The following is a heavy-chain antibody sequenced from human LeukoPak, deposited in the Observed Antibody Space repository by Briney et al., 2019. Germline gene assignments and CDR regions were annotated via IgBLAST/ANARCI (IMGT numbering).Heavy chain of an antibody. V-gene: IGHV3-74*01. J-gene: IGHJ4*02. CDR3: VVAFYYGSGTFDY. Sequence: GGSLRLSCAASGFTFSSYWMHWVRQAPGTGLVWVSRIKTDGSVTSYADSVKGRFTIPRDNAKNTLYLQMNSLRAGDTAVYYCVVAFYYGSGTFDYWGQGSLVTVSS. CDR2: IKTDGSVT. CDR1: GFTFSSYW. D-gene: IGHD3-10*01.